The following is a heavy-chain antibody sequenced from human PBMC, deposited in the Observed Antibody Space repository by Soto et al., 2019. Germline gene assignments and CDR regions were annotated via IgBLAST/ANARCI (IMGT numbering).Heavy chain of an antibody. Sequence: QVQLQQWGAGLLKPSETLSLTCAVYGGPFSGYYWSWIRQPPGKGLEWIGEINHSGSANYNPSLKSRVTRAEDTSKNQFSPKVTSVTAADTAVYYCARGQYHDVLTGYRNGVFDYWGQGTLVTVSS. D-gene: IGHD3-9*01. CDR2: INHSGSA. CDR3: ARGQYHDVLTGYRNGVFDY. J-gene: IGHJ4*02. CDR1: GGPFSGYY. V-gene: IGHV4-34*01.